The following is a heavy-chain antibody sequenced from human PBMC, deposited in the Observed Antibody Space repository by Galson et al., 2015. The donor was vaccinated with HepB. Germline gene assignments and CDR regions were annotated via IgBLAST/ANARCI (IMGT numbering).Heavy chain of an antibody. J-gene: IGHJ4*02. D-gene: IGHD2-21*02. CDR3: ARVAYCGGDCYSPVDY. CDR2: ISSSSSTI. V-gene: IGHV3-48*04. Sequence: SLRLSCAASGFTFSSYSMNWVRQAPGKGLEWVSYISSSSSTIYYADSVKGRFTISRDNAKNSLYLQMNSLRAEDTAVYYCARVAYCGGDCYSPVDYWGQGTLVTVSS. CDR1: GFTFSSYS.